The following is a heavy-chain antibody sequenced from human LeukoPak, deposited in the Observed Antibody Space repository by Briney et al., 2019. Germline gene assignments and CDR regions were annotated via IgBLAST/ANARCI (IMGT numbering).Heavy chain of an antibody. V-gene: IGHV6-1*01. J-gene: IGHJ4*02. CDR1: GDSVSSNSAA. D-gene: IGHD6-13*01. Sequence: SQTLSLTCAISGDSVSSNSAAWNWIRQSPSRGLEWLGRTYYRSKWYNDYAVSVKSRITINPDTFKNQFSLQLNSVTPEDTAVYYSARVAAAGPYYFDYWGQGTLATVSS. CDR3: ARVAAAGPYYFDY. CDR2: TYYRSKWYN.